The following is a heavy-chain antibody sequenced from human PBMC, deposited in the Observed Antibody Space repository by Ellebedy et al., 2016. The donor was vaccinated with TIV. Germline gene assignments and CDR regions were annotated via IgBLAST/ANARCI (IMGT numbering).Heavy chain of an antibody. CDR3: ARLGLGYYDSSGLYYGDY. V-gene: IGHV4-30-2*01. Sequence: SETLSLXCAVSGGSIRSDGFSWNWIRQPPGKGLEWIGYIYDSGSTNYNPSLKGRVAISIDTSKNQFSLKLSSVTAADTAVYYCARLGLGYYDSSGLYYGDYWGQGTLVTVSS. J-gene: IGHJ4*02. CDR1: GGSIRSDGFS. CDR2: IYDSGST. D-gene: IGHD3-22*01.